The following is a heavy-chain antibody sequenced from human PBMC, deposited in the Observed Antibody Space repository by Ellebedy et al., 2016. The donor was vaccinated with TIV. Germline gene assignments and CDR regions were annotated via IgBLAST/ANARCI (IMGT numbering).Heavy chain of an antibody. Sequence: AASVKVSCKASGYTFTSYDIYWVRQATGQGLEWMGWMNPNSGNTGHAQNFQGRVTMTRNTSISTAYMELSSLRSEDTAVYYCARGRGYYDSKSYYKGHDYWGQGILVTVSS. J-gene: IGHJ4*02. CDR1: GYTFTSYD. V-gene: IGHV1-8*01. D-gene: IGHD3-10*01. CDR3: ARGRGYYDSKSYYKGHDY. CDR2: MNPNSGNT.